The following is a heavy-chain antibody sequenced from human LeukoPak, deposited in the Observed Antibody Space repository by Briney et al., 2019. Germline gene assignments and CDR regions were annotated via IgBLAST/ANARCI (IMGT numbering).Heavy chain of an antibody. D-gene: IGHD3-22*01. CDR1: GYSIGSGYY. CDR3: ARDDSSAGPKN. J-gene: IGHJ4*02. CDR2: IYHTGST. V-gene: IGHV4-38-2*02. Sequence: NTSETLSLTCTVSGYSIGSGYYWGWIRQPPGKGLEWIGSIYHTGSTYYSPSLKSRVTLSVDTSKNQFSLKLTSVTAADTAVYYCARDDSSAGPKNWGQGTLVTVSS.